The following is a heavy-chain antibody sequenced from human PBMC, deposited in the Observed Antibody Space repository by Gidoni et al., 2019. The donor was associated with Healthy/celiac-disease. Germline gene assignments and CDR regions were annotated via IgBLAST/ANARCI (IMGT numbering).Heavy chain of an antibody. Sequence: QVQLVQSGAEVKKPGPSVKVSCKASGVTFSSSAISWVRQAPGQGLEWMGGIIPIFGTANYAQKFQGRVTITADESTSTAYMELSSLRSEDTAVYYCATSEDCSSTSCYGTVYGMDVWGQGTTVTVSS. CDR3: ATSEDCSSTSCYGTVYGMDV. CDR2: IIPIFGTA. CDR1: GVTFSSSA. V-gene: IGHV1-69*01. D-gene: IGHD2-2*01. J-gene: IGHJ6*02.